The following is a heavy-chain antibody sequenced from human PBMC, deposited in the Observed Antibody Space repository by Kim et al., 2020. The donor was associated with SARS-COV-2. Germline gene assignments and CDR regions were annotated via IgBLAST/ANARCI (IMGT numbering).Heavy chain of an antibody. Sequence: AVSVRGRSTVSRDDAKNSLYLQMNSLTVEDTAVYDCVRDGRPDNYDPALDSWGQGTLVTVSS. CDR3: VRDGRPDNYDPALDS. D-gene: IGHD1-1*01. V-gene: IGHV3-11*04. J-gene: IGHJ4*02.